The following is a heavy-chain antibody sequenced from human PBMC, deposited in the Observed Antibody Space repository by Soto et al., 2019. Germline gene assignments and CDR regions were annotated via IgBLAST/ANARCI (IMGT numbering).Heavy chain of an antibody. J-gene: IGHJ4*02. D-gene: IGHD2-21*01. Sequence: QLQLQEXGSGLVKPSQTLSLTCAVSGGSISSGGYSWSWIRQPPGKGLEWIGYIYHSGSTYYNPSLKSRVTISVDRSKNQFSLKLSSVTAADTAVYYCARGNVVPLDYWGQGTLVTVSS. CDR3: ARGNVVPLDY. CDR2: IYHSGST. CDR1: GGSISSGGYS. V-gene: IGHV4-30-2*01.